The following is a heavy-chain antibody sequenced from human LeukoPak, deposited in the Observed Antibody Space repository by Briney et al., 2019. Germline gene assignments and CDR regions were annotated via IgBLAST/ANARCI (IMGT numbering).Heavy chain of an antibody. CDR3: ARIGMENFYDL. V-gene: IGHV3-64*02. CDR1: GFTFSGVS. CDR2: INGNGDKT. Sequence: GGSLRLSCAASGFTFSGVSMHWIRQAPGRGLEYVSAINGNGDKTFYTDSVRGRFTIFRDNSKNTLFLQMGSLRGEDTALYFCARIGMENFYDLWGQGALVTVSS. D-gene: IGHD2/OR15-2a*01. J-gene: IGHJ5*02.